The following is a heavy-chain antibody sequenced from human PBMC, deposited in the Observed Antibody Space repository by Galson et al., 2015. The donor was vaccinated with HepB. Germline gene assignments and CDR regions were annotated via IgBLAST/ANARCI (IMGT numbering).Heavy chain of an antibody. CDR2: IYPGDSDT. J-gene: IGHJ4*02. CDR1: GYSFTSYW. Sequence: QSGAEVKKPGESLKISCKGSGYSFTSYWIGWVRQMPGKGLEWMGIIYPGDSDTRYSPSFQGQVTISADKSISTAYLQWSSLKASDTAMYYCARQGYPANYYDSSGYYGLCDYWGQGTLVTVSS. D-gene: IGHD3-22*01. CDR3: ARQGYPANYYDSSGYYGLCDY. V-gene: IGHV5-51*01.